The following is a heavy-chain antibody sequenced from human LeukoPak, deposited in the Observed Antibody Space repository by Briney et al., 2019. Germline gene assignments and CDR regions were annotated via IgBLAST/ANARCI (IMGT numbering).Heavy chain of an antibody. D-gene: IGHD6-19*01. V-gene: IGHV3-23*01. CDR1: GFTFSSYA. CDR3: ARDDRYSSGWNQFYFDY. Sequence: PGGSLRLSCAASGFTFSSYAMSWVRQAPGKGLEWVSAISGSGGSTYYADSVKGRFTISRDNSKNTLFLQMNSLTAEDTAVYYCARDDRYSSGWNQFYFDYWGQGALVTVSS. CDR2: ISGSGGST. J-gene: IGHJ4*02.